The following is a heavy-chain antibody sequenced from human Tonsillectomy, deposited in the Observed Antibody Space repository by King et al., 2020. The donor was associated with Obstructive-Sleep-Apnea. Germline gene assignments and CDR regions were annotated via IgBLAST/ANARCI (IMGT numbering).Heavy chain of an antibody. V-gene: IGHV4-31*03. CDR1: GGSISSGGYY. D-gene: IGHD3-10*01. J-gene: IGHJ4*02. CDR3: ASRLFGDRRVDY. CDR2: IYYSGST. Sequence: QLQESGPGLVKPSQTLSLTCTVSGGSISSGGYYGSWIRQHPGKGLEWIGDIYYSGSTYFNPSLKSRVTLSVDTSKNQFSLKLSSVTAADTAVDYCASRLFGDRRVDYWGQGTLVTVSS.